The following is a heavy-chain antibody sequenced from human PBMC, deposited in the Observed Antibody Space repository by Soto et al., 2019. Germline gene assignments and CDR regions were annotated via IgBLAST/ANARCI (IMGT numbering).Heavy chain of an antibody. CDR1: GCTFSSYA. Sequence: SVKVSCKASGCTFSSYAMSWVRQAPGQGLEWMGGIIPSFGTANYAQKFQGRVTMTTDESTSTAYMELSSLRSEDTAVYYCARDSGWYYLGVDVWGQGTTVTVSS. D-gene: IGHD6-19*01. CDR3: ARDSGWYYLGVDV. CDR2: IIPSFGTA. J-gene: IGHJ6*02. V-gene: IGHV1-69*05.